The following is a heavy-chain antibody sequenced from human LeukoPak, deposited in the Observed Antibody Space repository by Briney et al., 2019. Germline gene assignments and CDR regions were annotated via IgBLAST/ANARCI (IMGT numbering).Heavy chain of an antibody. Sequence: PSEILSLTCTVSGGSIDSYYWSWIRQPPGKGLEWMGYIYYSGSTNYNTSLKSRITISVDTSKNQFSLKVSSVTAADTAVYYCARGPFLGAFDIWGQGTMVTVSS. CDR2: IYYSGST. J-gene: IGHJ3*02. CDR3: ARGPFLGAFDI. D-gene: IGHD2/OR15-2a*01. CDR1: GGSIDSYY. V-gene: IGHV4-59*08.